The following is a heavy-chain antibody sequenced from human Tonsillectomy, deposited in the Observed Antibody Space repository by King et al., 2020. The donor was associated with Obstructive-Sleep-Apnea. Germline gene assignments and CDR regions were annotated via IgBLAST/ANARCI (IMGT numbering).Heavy chain of an antibody. J-gene: IGHJ4*02. CDR1: GGTFSSYA. CDR2: IIPILGIA. CDR3: ARDRPWELLTDGQFDY. V-gene: IGHV1-69*10. Sequence: VQLVESGAEVKKPGSSVKVSCKASGGTFSSYAIIWVRQAPGQGLEWMGGIIPILGIANYAQKFQGRGTITADKSTSTAYMELSSLRSEDTAVYYCARDRPWELLTDGQFDYWGQGTLVTVSS. D-gene: IGHD1-26*01.